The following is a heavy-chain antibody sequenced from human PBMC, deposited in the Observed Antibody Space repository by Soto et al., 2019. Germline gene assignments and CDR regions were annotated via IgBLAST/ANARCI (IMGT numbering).Heavy chain of an antibody. CDR2: INHSGTT. D-gene: IGHD3-10*01. V-gene: IGHV4-34*01. J-gene: IGHJ6*02. Sequence: SETLSLTCAVYGGSFSGYYWSWIRQPPGKGLEWIGEINHSGTTNYNPSLKSRVTISVDTSKKQYSLKLSSVTAADTAVYYCASLRISMVRGVINRGSYYYGMDVWGQGTTVT. CDR3: ASLRISMVRGVINRGSYYYGMDV. CDR1: GGSFSGYY.